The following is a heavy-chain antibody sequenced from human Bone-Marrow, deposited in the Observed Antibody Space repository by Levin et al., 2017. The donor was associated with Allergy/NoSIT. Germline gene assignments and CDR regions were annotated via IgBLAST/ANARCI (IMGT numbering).Heavy chain of an antibody. J-gene: IGHJ4*02. CDR3: ARDYGFGGIQLWLSY. Sequence: PGGSLRLSCAASGFTFSSYAMHWVRQAPGKGLEWVAVISYDGSNKYYADSVKGRFTISRDNSKNTLYLQMNSLRAEDTAVYYCARDYGFGGIQLWLSYWGQGTLVTVSS. CDR2: ISYDGSNK. V-gene: IGHV3-30*04. CDR1: GFTFSSYA. D-gene: IGHD5-18*01.